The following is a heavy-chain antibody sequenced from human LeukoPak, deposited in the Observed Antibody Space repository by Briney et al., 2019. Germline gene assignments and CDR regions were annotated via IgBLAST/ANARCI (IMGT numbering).Heavy chain of an antibody. CDR1: GYIFTDYY. Sequence: ASVKVSCKASGYIFTDYYMYWVRRAPGQGLEWMGLINPKSGGAEFAQKFQGRVTMTRDTSINTVDMDLSGLTSDDTAVFYCARGREIHGGSDTKLDDYWGQGTLVTVSS. D-gene: IGHD3-10*01. V-gene: IGHV1-2*02. J-gene: IGHJ4*02. CDR2: INPKSGGA. CDR3: ARGREIHGGSDTKLDDY.